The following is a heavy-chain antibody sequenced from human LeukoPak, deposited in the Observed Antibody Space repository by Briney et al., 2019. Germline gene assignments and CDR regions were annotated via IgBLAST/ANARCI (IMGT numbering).Heavy chain of an antibody. CDR3: ARGSLYAAAGTLDFDY. Sequence: ASVKVSCKASGYTFTSYDINWVRQATGQGLEWMGWMNPNSGSTGYAQKFQGRVTMTRNTSISTAYMELSSLRPEDTAVYYCARGSLYAAAGTLDFDYWGQGTLVTVSS. D-gene: IGHD6-13*01. V-gene: IGHV1-8*01. CDR1: GYTFTSYD. CDR2: MNPNSGST. J-gene: IGHJ4*02.